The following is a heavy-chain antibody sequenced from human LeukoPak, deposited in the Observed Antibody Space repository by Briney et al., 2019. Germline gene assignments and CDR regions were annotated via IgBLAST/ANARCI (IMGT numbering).Heavy chain of an antibody. J-gene: IGHJ3*02. Sequence: PGGSLRLSCAASGFTFSSYAMSWVRQAPGKGLEWVSAISGSGGSTNYADSVKGRFTISRDNSKNTLYLQMNSLRAEDTAVYYCAKDPYYYDSGGSYDAFDIWGQGTMVTVSS. CDR2: ISGSGGST. V-gene: IGHV3-23*01. CDR1: GFTFSSYA. CDR3: AKDPYYYDSGGSYDAFDI. D-gene: IGHD3-22*01.